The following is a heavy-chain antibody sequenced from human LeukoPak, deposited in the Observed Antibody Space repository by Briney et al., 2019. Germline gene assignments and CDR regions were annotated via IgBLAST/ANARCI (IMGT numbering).Heavy chain of an antibody. CDR3: ARQLSLNSGYDSRDPSVFDY. CDR1: GGSISSSNW. D-gene: IGHD5-12*01. CDR2: IYHSGST. V-gene: IGHV4-4*02. J-gene: IGHJ4*02. Sequence: SGTLSLTCAVSGGSISSSNWWSWVRQPPGKGLEWTGEIYHSGSTNYNPSLKSRVTISVDKSKNQFSLKLSSVTAADTAVYYCARQLSLNSGYDSRDPSVFDYWGQGTLVTVSS.